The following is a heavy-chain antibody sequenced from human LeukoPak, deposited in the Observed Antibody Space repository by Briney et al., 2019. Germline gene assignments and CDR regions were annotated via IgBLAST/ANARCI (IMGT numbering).Heavy chain of an antibody. Sequence: GGSLRLSCAASGISISSYAMSWVRQAPGKGLEWVSGISISGGSTSYADSVKGRFTISRDNPRNTLYMETNSLRAEDTALYYWGQWGQGTLVTVSS. V-gene: IGHV3-23*01. CDR2: ISISGGST. CDR3: GQ. J-gene: IGHJ4*02. CDR1: GISISSYA.